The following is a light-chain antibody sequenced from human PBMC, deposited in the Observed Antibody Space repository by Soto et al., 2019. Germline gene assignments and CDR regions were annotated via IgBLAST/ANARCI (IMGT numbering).Light chain of an antibody. Sequence: DIQMTQSPSTLSASVGDRVTITCRASQSVSGWLAWYQQKPGNAPNLLIYDASNLESGVPPRFSGSGSGTEFTLTISSLWPDDFATYYCQQYNTHSTFGQGTKVEIK. V-gene: IGKV1-5*01. CDR1: QSVSGW. CDR2: DAS. J-gene: IGKJ1*01. CDR3: QQYNTHST.